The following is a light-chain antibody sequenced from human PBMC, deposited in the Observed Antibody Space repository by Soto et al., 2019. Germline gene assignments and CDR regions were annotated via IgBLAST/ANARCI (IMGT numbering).Light chain of an antibody. CDR1: SSDVGGYNS. Sequence: QSVLTQPRSVSGSPGQSVTISCTGTSSDVGGYNSVSWYQQHPGKASKLMIYAVTKRPSGVPARFSGSKSGNTASLTISGLQAEDEADYYCCSYAGTYTFVFGTGTKVTVL. V-gene: IGLV2-11*01. CDR2: AVT. J-gene: IGLJ1*01. CDR3: CSYAGTYTFV.